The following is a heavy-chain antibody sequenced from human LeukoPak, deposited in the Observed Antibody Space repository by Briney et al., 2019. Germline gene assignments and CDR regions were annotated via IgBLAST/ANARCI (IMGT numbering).Heavy chain of an antibody. CDR3: ARAPPDNSIQEVEGDY. Sequence: GGSLRLSCAASGFTVSSSYMIWVRQAPGKGLEWVSVIYTGGTTYYADSVKGRSTISRDNSKNTVFLQMNSLGAEDTAMYYCARAPPDNSIQEVEGDYWGQGTLVTVSS. V-gene: IGHV3-53*01. D-gene: IGHD3-3*02. J-gene: IGHJ4*02. CDR2: IYTGGTT. CDR1: GFTVSSSY.